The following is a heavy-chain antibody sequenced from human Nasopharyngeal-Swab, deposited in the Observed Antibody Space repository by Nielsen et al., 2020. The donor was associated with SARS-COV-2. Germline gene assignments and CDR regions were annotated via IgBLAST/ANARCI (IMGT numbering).Heavy chain of an antibody. CDR3: ATNLYCSGGSCYQIQNWYFDL. Sequence: ASVKVSRKASGYTFTSYAMHWVRQAPGQRLEWMGWINAGNGNTKYSQKFQGRVTITRDTSASTAYMELSSLRSEDTAVYYCATNLYCSGGSCYQIQNWYFDLWGRGTLVTVSS. D-gene: IGHD2-15*01. CDR2: INAGNGNT. J-gene: IGHJ2*01. CDR1: GYTFTSYA. V-gene: IGHV1-3*01.